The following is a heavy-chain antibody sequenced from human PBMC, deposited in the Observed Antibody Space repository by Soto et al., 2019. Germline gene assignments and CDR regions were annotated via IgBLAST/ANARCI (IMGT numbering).Heavy chain of an antibody. CDR3: ARDRDWSFDY. CDR1: GYTFTGDR. CDR2: INAGSGKT. V-gene: IGHV1-3*01. D-gene: IGHD1-1*01. J-gene: IGHJ4*02. Sequence: QVPLVQSGAEVKKPGASVKVSCKASGYTFTGDRMHWVRQAPGQRLEWMGWINAGSGKTTYSQRFQGRVTITRDTSAGTDSMELSSLTSEDTAVYYCARDRDWSFDYWGQGTLVTVSS.